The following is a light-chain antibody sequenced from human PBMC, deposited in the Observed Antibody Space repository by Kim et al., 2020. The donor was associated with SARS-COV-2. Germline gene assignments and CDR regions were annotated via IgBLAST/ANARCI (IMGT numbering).Light chain of an antibody. CDR2: DAS. CDR3: QQRSNWPPT. Sequence: ETVLAQSPGTLSLSPGEGGTLSCRASQSVSTYVAWYQLKPGQAPRLLIYDASYRATGIPPRFSGSGSGTDFTLTISSLEPEVIAIYYCQQRSNWPPTFGGGTKVDIK. V-gene: IGKV3-11*01. CDR1: QSVSTY. J-gene: IGKJ4*01.